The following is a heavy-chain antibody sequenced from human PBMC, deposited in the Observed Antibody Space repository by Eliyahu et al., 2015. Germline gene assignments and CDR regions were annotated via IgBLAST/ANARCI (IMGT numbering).Heavy chain of an antibody. D-gene: IGHD4-17*01. CDR3: TKTGVTTVYDGFEI. CDR1: GFSFSSYA. V-gene: IGHV3-23*01. CDR2: ISRDGDST. J-gene: IGHJ3*02. Sequence: EVYMLESGGGLVQPGEYLKLSCVASGFSFSSYAMXWVRQAPGKGLEWVSSISRDGDSTNYADSVKGRFTISRDNSKNTMYLQMNSLRGEDTAVYYCTKTGVTTVYDGFEIWGQGTMVTVSS.